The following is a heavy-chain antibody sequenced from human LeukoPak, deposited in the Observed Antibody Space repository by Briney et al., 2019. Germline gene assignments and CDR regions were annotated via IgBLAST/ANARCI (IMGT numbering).Heavy chain of an antibody. Sequence: SETLSLTCTVSGGSINSHYWTWIRQPAGKGLEWIGQIHSSGSTTYNPSLKSRVTISVDTSKNQFSLKLSSVTAADTAVYYCARRGSIAAAGSNWYFDLWGRGTLVTVSS. V-gene: IGHV4-59*08. CDR1: GGSINSHY. J-gene: IGHJ2*01. D-gene: IGHD6-13*01. CDR2: IHSSGST. CDR3: ARRGSIAAAGSNWYFDL.